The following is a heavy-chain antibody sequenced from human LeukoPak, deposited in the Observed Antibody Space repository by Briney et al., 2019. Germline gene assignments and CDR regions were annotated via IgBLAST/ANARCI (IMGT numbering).Heavy chain of an antibody. J-gene: IGHJ6*03. CDR2: ISYDGSNK. V-gene: IGHV3-30*04. CDR1: GFTFSSYA. D-gene: IGHD6-19*01. CDR3: ARDFAVAGTATYYYYYMDV. Sequence: GRSLRLSCAASGFTFSSYAMHWVRQAPGKGLEWVAVISYDGSNKYYADSVKGRFTISRDNSKNTLYLQMNSLRAEDTAVYYCARDFAVAGTATYYYYYMDVWGKGTTVTVSS.